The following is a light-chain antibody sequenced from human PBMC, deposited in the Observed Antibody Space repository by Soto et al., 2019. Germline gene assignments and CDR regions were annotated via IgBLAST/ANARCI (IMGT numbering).Light chain of an antibody. J-gene: IGLJ1*01. V-gene: IGLV2-23*01. Sequence: QSALAQPASVSGSPGQSITISCTGASGYVGTYSLVSWYQQHPGKAPKVVIYEGHKRPSGVPDRFSGSTSVNTASLTISGLQTDDEAAYYCFLYVGATTYVFGTGTKVTVL. CDR2: EGH. CDR3: FLYVGATTYV. CDR1: SGYVGTYSL.